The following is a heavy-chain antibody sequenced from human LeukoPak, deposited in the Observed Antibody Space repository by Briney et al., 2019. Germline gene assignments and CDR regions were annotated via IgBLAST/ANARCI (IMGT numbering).Heavy chain of an antibody. CDR2: ISGSGGST. Sequence: GGSLRPSCAASGFTFSSYAMSWVRQAPGKGLEWVSAISGSGGSTYYADSVKGRFTISRDNSKNTLYLQMNSLRAEDTAVYYCAKDAYYYGSAPLGYWGQGTLVTVSS. D-gene: IGHD3-10*01. CDR1: GFTFSSYA. CDR3: AKDAYYYGSAPLGY. V-gene: IGHV3-23*01. J-gene: IGHJ4*02.